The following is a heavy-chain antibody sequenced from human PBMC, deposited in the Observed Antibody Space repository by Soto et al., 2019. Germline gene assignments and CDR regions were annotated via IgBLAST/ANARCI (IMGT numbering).Heavy chain of an antibody. J-gene: IGHJ4*02. CDR2: ISGSAGST. D-gene: IGHD4-17*01. Sequence: PWGSLSLSCAASGFTFSSYAMSWVRQAPGKGLQCVSAISGSAGSTYYADSVKGRFTISRDNSKNTLYPQMNSLRAEDTAVYYWAKGKTRYDYGDYFDYWGQGTLVTVYS. CDR1: GFTFSSYA. V-gene: IGHV3-23*01. CDR3: AKGKTRYDYGDYFDY.